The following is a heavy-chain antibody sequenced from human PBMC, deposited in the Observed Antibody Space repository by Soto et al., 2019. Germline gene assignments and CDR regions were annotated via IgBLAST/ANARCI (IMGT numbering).Heavy chain of an antibody. CDR2: ISYDGSNK. CDR3: AKDHSELRFLEWSPSYYYYGMDV. D-gene: IGHD3-3*01. V-gene: IGHV3-30*18. CDR1: GFTFSSYG. Sequence: GGSLRLSCAASGFTFSSYGMHWVRQAPGKGLEWVAVISYDGSNKYYADSVKGRFTISRDNSKNTLYLQMNSLRAEDTAVYYCAKDHSELRFLEWSPSYYYYGMDVWGQGTTVTVSS. J-gene: IGHJ6*02.